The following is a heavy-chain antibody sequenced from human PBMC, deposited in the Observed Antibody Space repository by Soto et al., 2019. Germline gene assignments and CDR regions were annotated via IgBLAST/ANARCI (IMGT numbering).Heavy chain of an antibody. CDR3: VRDRSKLLRDCFDP. Sequence: QVQVQESGPGLVKPSETLSLTCSVSGGSMTKYYWSWIRKTAGKGLEFMGRVYATGTSDYNPSLRSLIVMSVDISKKTFAMRLRSVTAADTGVYYCVRDRSKLLRDCFDPWGQGILVTVSS. J-gene: IGHJ5*02. D-gene: IGHD2-21*01. V-gene: IGHV4-4*07. CDR1: GGSMTKYY. CDR2: VYATGTS.